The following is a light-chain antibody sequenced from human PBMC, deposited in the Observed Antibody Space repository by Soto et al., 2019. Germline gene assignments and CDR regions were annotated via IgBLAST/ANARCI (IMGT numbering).Light chain of an antibody. CDR1: SSDVDDYPY. CDR3: CSYVTTPEI. V-gene: IGLV2-11*01. CDR2: DGT. J-gene: IGLJ1*01. Sequence: QSVLAQPRSVSGSPGQLLTISCTGTSSDVDDYPYVSWYQQYPGKAPKLVIYDGTKRPSGVPDRFSGSNSGNTASLTISGLQAEDEADYYCCSYVTTPEIFGTGTKVTVL.